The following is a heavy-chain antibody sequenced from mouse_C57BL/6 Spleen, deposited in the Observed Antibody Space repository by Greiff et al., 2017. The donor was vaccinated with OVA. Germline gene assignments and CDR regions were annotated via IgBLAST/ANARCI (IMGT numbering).Heavy chain of an antibody. J-gene: IGHJ1*03. CDR3: ARRSNWDDWYFDV. V-gene: IGHV5-17*01. CDR2: ISSGSSTI. Sequence: EVQLVESGGGLVKPGGSLKLSCAASGFTFSDYGMHWVRQAPEKGLAWVAYISSGSSTIYYADTVKGRFTISRDNAKNTLFLQMTSLRSEDTAMYYCARRSNWDDWYFDVWGTGTTVTVSS. D-gene: IGHD4-1*01. CDR1: GFTFSDYG.